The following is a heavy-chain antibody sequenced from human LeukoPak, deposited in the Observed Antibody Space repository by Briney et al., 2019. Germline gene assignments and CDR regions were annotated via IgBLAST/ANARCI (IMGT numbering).Heavy chain of an antibody. J-gene: IGHJ4*02. CDR3: VTDYG. CDR1: RFKITGAC. Sequence: GGSLRLSCAASRFKITGACMHWVRQAPGEGLEWVGRIKRKTDGGTTDYAAPVKRRFTISRDDSVNILCLQMMCLQTECSAFYYCVTDYGGGQGTLVTVSS. CDR2: IKRKTDGGTT. D-gene: IGHD4-17*01. V-gene: IGHV3-15*01.